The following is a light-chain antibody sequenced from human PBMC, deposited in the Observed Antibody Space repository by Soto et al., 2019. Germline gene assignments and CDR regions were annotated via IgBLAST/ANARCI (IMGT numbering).Light chain of an antibody. Sequence: QSALTQPPSVSGAPGQRVTISCTGSSSNIGAGYDVHWYQQLPGTAPKLLIYGNSNRPSGVPDRFSGSKSGTSASLAITGLQAEDEADYYCCSYAGNNAWVFGGGTKLTVL. CDR2: GNS. J-gene: IGLJ3*02. CDR1: SSNIGAGYD. V-gene: IGLV1-40*01. CDR3: CSYAGNNAWV.